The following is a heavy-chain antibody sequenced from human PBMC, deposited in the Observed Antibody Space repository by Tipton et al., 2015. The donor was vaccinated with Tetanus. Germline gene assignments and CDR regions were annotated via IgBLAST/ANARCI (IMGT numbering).Heavy chain of an antibody. CDR1: GFTFSKYW. Sequence: GSLRLSCAASGFTFSKYWMHWVRQAPGKGLEYVSGISTNGGSTYSANSVKDRSTISRDNSKNTLYLHMGSVRAEDMAVYYCARGSAVGILAGAFDIWGQGTMVTVSS. J-gene: IGHJ3*02. CDR2: ISTNGGST. V-gene: IGHV3-64*01. D-gene: IGHD2-21*01. CDR3: ARGSAVGILAGAFDI.